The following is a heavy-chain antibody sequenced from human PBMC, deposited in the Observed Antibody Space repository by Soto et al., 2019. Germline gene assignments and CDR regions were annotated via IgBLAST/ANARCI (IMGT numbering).Heavy chain of an antibody. CDR1: GYSLTNIW. J-gene: IGHJ6*02. V-gene: IGHV5-51*01. Sequence: GESLKISCKGSGYSLTNIWIHWVRQMPGKGLEWMGIIYPGDSDTKYNPSFQGQVTISADKSITTTYLQWSSLKASDTAIYYCAASIFYYGMDVWGQGTTVTVSS. CDR2: IYPGDSDT. CDR3: AASIFYYGMDV.